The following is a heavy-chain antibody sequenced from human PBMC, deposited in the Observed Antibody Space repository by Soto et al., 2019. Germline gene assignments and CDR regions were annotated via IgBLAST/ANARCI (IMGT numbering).Heavy chain of an antibody. CDR3: ARFPEYYGYSSSYPDY. CDR2: ISSSSSYI. J-gene: IGHJ4*02. V-gene: IGHV3-21*01. CDR1: GFTFSSYS. D-gene: IGHD6-13*01. Sequence: ESGGGLVKPGGSLRLSCAASGFTFSSYSMNWVRQAPGKGLEWVSSISSSSSYIYYADSVKGRFTISRDNAKSSLYLQMNSLRAEDTAVYYCARFPEYYGYSSSYPDYWGQGTLVTVSS.